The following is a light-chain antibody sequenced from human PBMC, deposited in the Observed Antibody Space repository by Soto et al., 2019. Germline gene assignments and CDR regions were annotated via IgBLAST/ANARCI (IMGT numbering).Light chain of an antibody. Sequence: QSVLTQPPSVSGSPGQSITISCTGTSSDVGAYNHVSWYQQHPGKAPKLIIYDVTKRPSGVPDRFSGSKAGDTASLTISGLQAEDEADYYCCSFGGSPSHHVFGSGTKVTVL. CDR1: SSDVGAYNH. CDR2: DVT. J-gene: IGLJ1*01. CDR3: CSFGGSPSHHV. V-gene: IGLV2-11*01.